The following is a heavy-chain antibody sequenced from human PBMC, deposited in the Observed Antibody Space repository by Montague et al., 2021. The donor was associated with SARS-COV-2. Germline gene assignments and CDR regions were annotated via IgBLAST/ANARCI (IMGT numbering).Heavy chain of an antibody. J-gene: IGHJ4*02. CDR1: GGSISSGSYY. V-gene: IGHV4-61*02. Sequence: TLSLTCTVSGGSISSGSYYWNWIRQPAGKGLEWIGRIYTSGSTNYNPSLESRVTISVDTSKNQFSLKLSSVTAADTAVYYCARESLHLTGYYNDYFDYRGQGTLVTVSS. CDR3: ARESLHLTGYYNDYFDY. D-gene: IGHD3-9*01. CDR2: IYTSGST.